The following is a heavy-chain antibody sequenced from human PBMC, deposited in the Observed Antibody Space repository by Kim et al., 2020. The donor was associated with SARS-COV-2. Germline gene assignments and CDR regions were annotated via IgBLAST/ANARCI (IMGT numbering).Heavy chain of an antibody. D-gene: IGHD6-19*01. CDR1: GYTFTSYG. CDR3: ARDRLLYSSGVCAFDI. J-gene: IGHJ3*02. V-gene: IGHV1-18*01. CDR2: ISAYNGNT. Sequence: ASVKVSCKASGYTFTSYGISWVRQAPGQGLEWMGWISAYNGNTNYAQKLQGRVTMTTDTSTSTAYMELRSLRSDDTAVYYCARDRLLYSSGVCAFDIWGQGTMVTVSS.